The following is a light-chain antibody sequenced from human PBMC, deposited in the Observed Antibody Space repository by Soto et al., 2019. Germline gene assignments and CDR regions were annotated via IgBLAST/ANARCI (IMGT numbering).Light chain of an antibody. CDR2: AAS. J-gene: IGKJ1*01. CDR3: QQYGISPRR. V-gene: IGKV3-20*01. CDR1: QSVSSNF. Sequence: VLTNSLGTLSLSPFYIANLYLRSSQSVSSNFLAWYQQKPGQAPRLLIYAASSRATGIPDRFSGSGSGTEFTLTVSRLEPEDFAVYYCQQYGISPRRFGQGTKVAIK.